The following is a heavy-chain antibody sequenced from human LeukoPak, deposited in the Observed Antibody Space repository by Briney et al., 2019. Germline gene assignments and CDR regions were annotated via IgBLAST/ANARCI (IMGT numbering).Heavy chain of an antibody. J-gene: IGHJ3*02. CDR2: INHSGST. Sequence: PSETLSLTCAVYGGSFSGNYWSWIRQPPGKGLEWIGEINHSGSTNYNPSLKSRVTISVDKSKNQFSLKLSSVTAADTAVYYCARDFDAFDIWGQGTTVTVSS. V-gene: IGHV4-34*01. CDR3: ARDFDAFDI. CDR1: GGSFSGNY.